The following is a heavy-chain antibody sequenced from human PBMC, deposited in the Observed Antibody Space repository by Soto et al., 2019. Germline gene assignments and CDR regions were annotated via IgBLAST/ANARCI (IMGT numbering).Heavy chain of an antibody. V-gene: IGHV4-30-2*01. Sequence: PSETLSLTCAVSGGSLNSSAYSWSWIRQPPGKGLEWIGFIYQSGSTYYNPSLKSRVTMSLDRPKNQFSLKLSSVTAADTAVYYCARELLFYDSDGFSWDDAFDIWGQGTMVTVS. J-gene: IGHJ3*02. CDR1: GGSLNSSAYS. CDR3: ARELLFYDSDGFSWDDAFDI. CDR2: IYQSGST. D-gene: IGHD3-22*01.